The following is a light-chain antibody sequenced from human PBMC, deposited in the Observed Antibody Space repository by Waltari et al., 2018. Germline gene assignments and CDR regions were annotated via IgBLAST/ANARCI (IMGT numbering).Light chain of an antibody. CDR3: QQYNSYST. CDR1: QSVSVW. CDR2: KAS. Sequence: DIQMTQSPSTLSASVGDRVTITCRASQSVSVWLAWYQQKPGKAPKLLIYKASNLESGVPSRFSGSGSGTEFTLTISSLQPDDFATYYCQQYNSYSTFGHGTKVEIK. V-gene: IGKV1-5*03. J-gene: IGKJ1*01.